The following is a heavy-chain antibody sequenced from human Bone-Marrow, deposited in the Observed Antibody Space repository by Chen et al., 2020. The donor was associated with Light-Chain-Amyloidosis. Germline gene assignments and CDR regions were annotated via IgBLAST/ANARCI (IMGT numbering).Heavy chain of an antibody. CDR3: ARAKTGYSSGWLMGVVPHY. Sequence: EVQLVESGGGLVQPGGSLRLSCAASGFTFSSYEMNWVRQAPGKGLEWVSYISSSGSTIYYADSVKGRFTISRDNAKNSLYLQMNSLRAEDTAVYYCARAKTGYSSGWLMGVVPHYWGQGTLVTVSS. CDR2: ISSSGSTI. V-gene: IGHV3-48*03. D-gene: IGHD6-19*01. CDR1: GFTFSSYE. J-gene: IGHJ4*02.